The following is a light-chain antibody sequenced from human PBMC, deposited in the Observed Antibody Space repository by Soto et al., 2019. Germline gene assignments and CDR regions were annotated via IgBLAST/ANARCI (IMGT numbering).Light chain of an antibody. CDR1: QTVSSY. CDR2: ATS. CDR3: QQRFTSPS. J-gene: IGKJ5*01. Sequence: DIQMTQSPSPLSASVGDRVNITCRASQTVSSYLNWYQQKAGAVPKLLIYATSNLQSGVPSRLSGRGCGTDFALTISSLQPEHFATYYCQQRFTSPSFRQGTGLEIK. V-gene: IGKV1-39*01.